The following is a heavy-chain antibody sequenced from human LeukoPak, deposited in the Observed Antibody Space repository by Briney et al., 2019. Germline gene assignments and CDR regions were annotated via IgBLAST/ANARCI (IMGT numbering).Heavy chain of an antibody. CDR1: GYXFTGYY. D-gene: IGHD6-19*01. CDR3: ARVGIAVATFDY. Sequence: ASVKVSCKASGYXFTGYYIHWVRQAPGQGREWMGWINPNSGGTNYAQKFQGRVTMTRDTSISTAYMELSRLRSDDTAVYYCARVGIAVATFDYWGQGTLVTVSS. V-gene: IGHV1-2*02. CDR2: INPNSGGT. J-gene: IGHJ4*02.